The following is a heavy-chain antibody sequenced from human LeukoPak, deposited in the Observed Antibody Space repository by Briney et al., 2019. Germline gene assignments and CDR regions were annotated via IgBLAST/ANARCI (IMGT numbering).Heavy chain of an antibody. CDR1: GGTFSSYA. CDR3: ARENYYDSSGYYRTNTPYYYYGMDV. D-gene: IGHD3-22*01. CDR2: IIPIFGTA. V-gene: IGHV1-69*13. Sequence: GASVKVSCKASGGTFSSYAISWVRQAPGQGLEWMGGIIPIFGTANYAQKFQGRVTITADESTSTAYMELSSLRSEDTAVYYCARENYYDSSGYYRTNTPYYYYGMDVWGQGTTVTVSS. J-gene: IGHJ6*02.